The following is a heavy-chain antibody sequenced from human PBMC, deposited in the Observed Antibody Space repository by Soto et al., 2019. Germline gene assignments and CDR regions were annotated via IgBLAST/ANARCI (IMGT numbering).Heavy chain of an antibody. Sequence: SETLSLTCTVSGGSISSGGYYWSWIRQHPGKGLEWIGYIYYSGSTYYNPSLKSRVTISVDTSKNQFSLKLSSVTAADTAVYYCARGGTDYGDYGSWYFDLWGRGTLVTVSS. D-gene: IGHD4-17*01. CDR1: GGSISSGGYY. CDR3: ARGGTDYGDYGSWYFDL. V-gene: IGHV4-31*03. CDR2: IYYSGST. J-gene: IGHJ2*01.